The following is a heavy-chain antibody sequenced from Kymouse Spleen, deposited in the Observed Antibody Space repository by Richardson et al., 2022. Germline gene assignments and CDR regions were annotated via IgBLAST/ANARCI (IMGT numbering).Heavy chain of an antibody. CDR2: IYYSGST. V-gene: IGHV4-61*01. J-gene: IGHJ6*02. CDR3: ARGGSYYYGMDV. CDR1: GGSVSSGSYY. D-gene: IGHD6-25*01. Sequence: QVQLQESGPGLVKPSETLSLTCTVSGGSVSSGSYYWSWIRQPPGKGLEWIGYIYYSGSTNYNPSLKSRVTISVDTSKNQFSLKLSSVTAADTAVYYCARGGSYYYGMDVWGQGTTVTVSS.